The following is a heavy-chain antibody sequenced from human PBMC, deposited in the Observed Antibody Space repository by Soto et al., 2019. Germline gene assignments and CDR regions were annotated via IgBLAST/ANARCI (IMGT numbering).Heavy chain of an antibody. CDR3: ARDRVGRLGNYYYYGMDV. D-gene: IGHD7-27*01. CDR1: GGTFSSYA. Sequence: ASVKVSCKASGGTFSSYAISWVRQAPGQGLEWMGGTIPIFGTANYAQKFQGRVTITADESTSTAYMELSSLRSEDTAVYYCARDRVGRLGNYYYYGMDVWGQGATVTVSS. V-gene: IGHV1-69*13. J-gene: IGHJ6*02. CDR2: TIPIFGTA.